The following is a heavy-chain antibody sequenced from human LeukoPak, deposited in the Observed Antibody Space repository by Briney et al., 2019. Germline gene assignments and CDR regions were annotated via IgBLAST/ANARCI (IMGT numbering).Heavy chain of an antibody. V-gene: IGHV3-11*01. CDR2: ISSSGSTI. D-gene: IGHD3-10*01. J-gene: IGHJ5*02. Sequence: GGSLRLSCAASGFTFSDYYMSWIRQAPGKGPEWVSYISSSGSTIYYADSVKGRFTISRDNAKNSLYLQMNSLRAEDTAVYYCARDSRGDTMVRGVGWFDPWGQGTLVTVSS. CDR3: ARDSRGDTMVRGVGWFDP. CDR1: GFTFSDYY.